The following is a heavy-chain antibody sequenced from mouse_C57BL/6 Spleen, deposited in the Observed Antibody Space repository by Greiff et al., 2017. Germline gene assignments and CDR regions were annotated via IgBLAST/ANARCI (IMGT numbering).Heavy chain of an antibody. CDR3: ARRGTGSFDY. CDR1: GYTFTSYG. J-gene: IGHJ2*01. CDR2: ISPRSGNT. Sequence: QVQLQQSGAELARPGASVKLSCKASGYTFTSYGISWVKQRTGQGLEWIGEISPRSGNTYYNEKFKGKATLTADKSSSTAYMELRSLTSEDSAVYFCARRGTGSFDYWGQGTTLTVSS. D-gene: IGHD4-1*01. V-gene: IGHV1-81*01.